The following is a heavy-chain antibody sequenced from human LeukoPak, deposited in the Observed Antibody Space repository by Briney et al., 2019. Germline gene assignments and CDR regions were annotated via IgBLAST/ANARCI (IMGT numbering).Heavy chain of an antibody. CDR3: AREDYYGSGSWGAFDY. V-gene: IGHV3-48*03. J-gene: IGHJ4*02. CDR1: GFTFSSYE. D-gene: IGHD3-10*01. Sequence: GGSLRLSCAASGFTFSSYEMNWVRQAPGKGLEWVSYISSSGSTIYYADPVKGRFTISRDNAKNSLYLQMNSLRAEDTAVYYCAREDYYGSGSWGAFDYWGQGTLVTVPS. CDR2: ISSSGSTI.